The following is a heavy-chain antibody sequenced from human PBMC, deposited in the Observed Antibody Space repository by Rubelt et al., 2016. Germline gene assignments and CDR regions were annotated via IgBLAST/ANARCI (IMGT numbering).Heavy chain of an antibody. V-gene: IGHV4-39*01. Sequence: QLQLQESGPGLVKPSETLSLTCTVSGGSISSSSYYWGWIRQPPGKGLEWIGSIYYSGSTYYNPSLKSRVTISVDTSKNQFSLKLSSVTAADTAVYYCATTSLGGDFDYWGQGTLVTVSS. CDR3: ATTSLGGDFDY. CDR1: GGSISSSSYY. J-gene: IGHJ4*02. CDR2: IYYSGST. D-gene: IGHD3-10*01.